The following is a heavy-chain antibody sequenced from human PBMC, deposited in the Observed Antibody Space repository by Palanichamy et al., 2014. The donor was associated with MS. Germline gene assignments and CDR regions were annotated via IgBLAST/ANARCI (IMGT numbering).Heavy chain of an antibody. V-gene: IGHV1-18*01. CDR3: ARDPDDTSFFDP. CDR2: INPINGRT. CDR1: GYPFIAYG. J-gene: IGHJ5*02. Sequence: QIELVQSGDEVKKPGASVKVSCKTSGYPFIAYGVSWVRQAPGQGPEWVGWINPINGRTKYAQSLQDRVTMTTDTSTRTAYMELRSLGSDDTAIYYCARDPDDTSFFDPWGQGTLVTVSS. D-gene: IGHD2/OR15-2a*01.